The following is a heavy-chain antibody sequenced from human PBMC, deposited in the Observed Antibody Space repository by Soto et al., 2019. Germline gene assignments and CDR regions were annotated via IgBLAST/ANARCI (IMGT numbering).Heavy chain of an antibody. CDR2: ISAYNGNT. Sequence: GASVKVSCKASGYTFTSYGISWVRQAPGQGLEWMGWISAYNGNTNYAQKLQGRVTMTTDTSTSTAYMELRSLRSDDTAVYYCARDGSGVSGIRYYYDSSGPTLFFDYWGQGALVTVSS. D-gene: IGHD3-22*01. J-gene: IGHJ4*02. CDR3: ARDGSGVSGIRYYYDSSGPTLFFDY. V-gene: IGHV1-18*01. CDR1: GYTFTSYG.